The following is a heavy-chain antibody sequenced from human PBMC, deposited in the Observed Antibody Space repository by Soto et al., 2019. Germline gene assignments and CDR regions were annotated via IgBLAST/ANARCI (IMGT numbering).Heavy chain of an antibody. CDR3: ARDVEYGSGSYYEYYFDY. D-gene: IGHD3-10*01. CDR2: ISAYNGNT. J-gene: IGHJ4*02. V-gene: IGHV1-18*01. Sequence: ASVKASCKASGDTITSYGISWVRQAPEQGLEWMGWISAYNGNTNYAQKLQGRVTMTTDTSTSTAYMELRSLRSDDTAVYYCARDVEYGSGSYYEYYFDYWGQGTLVTVSS. CDR1: GDTITSYG.